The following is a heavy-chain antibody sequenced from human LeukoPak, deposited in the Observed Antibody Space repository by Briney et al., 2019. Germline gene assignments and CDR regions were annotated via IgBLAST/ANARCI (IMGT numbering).Heavy chain of an antibody. CDR2: IHYSGNT. Sequence: SETLSLTRTVSGGSISSYYWGWIRQPPGKGLEWIGCIHYSGNTHYNPSLKSRVTISVDTSKNQFSLKLTSVTAADAAVYYCAGLSINWNALGYWGQGTLVTVSS. CDR1: GGSISSYY. V-gene: IGHV4-59*01. D-gene: IGHD1-1*01. CDR3: AGLSINWNALGY. J-gene: IGHJ4*02.